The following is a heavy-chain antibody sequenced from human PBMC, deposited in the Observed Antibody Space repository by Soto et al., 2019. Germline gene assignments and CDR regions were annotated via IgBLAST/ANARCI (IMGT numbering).Heavy chain of an antibody. V-gene: IGHV3-33*01. J-gene: IGHJ3*02. CDR1: GFTFSSYG. D-gene: IGHD2-2*01. Sequence: QVQLVESGGGVVQPGRSLRLSCAASGFTFSSYGMHWVRQAPGKGLEWVAGIWYDGSEKRYVDSVKGRFTISRDNFKNTLYLQMNSLRGEDTAVFYCASEPLIVVEPATPYAFDMWGQGTMVTVSS. CDR3: ASEPLIVVEPATPYAFDM. CDR2: IWYDGSEK.